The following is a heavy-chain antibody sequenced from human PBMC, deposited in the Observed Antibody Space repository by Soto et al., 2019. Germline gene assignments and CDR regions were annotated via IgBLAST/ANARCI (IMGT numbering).Heavy chain of an antibody. Sequence: PGGSLRLSCAASGFTFSSYGMHWVRQAPGKGLERVAVISYDGSNKYYADYVKGRFTISRDNSKNTLYLQMNSLRAEDTAVYYCATKGEPIDYWGQGTLVTVSS. J-gene: IGHJ4*02. CDR1: GFTFSSYG. CDR2: ISYDGSNK. CDR3: ATKGEPIDY. V-gene: IGHV3-30*03. D-gene: IGHD2-8*01.